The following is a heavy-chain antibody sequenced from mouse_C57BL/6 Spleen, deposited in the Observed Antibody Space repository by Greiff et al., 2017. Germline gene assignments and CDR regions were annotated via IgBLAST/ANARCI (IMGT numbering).Heavy chain of an antibody. V-gene: IGHV1-54*01. CDR2: INPGSGGT. CDR1: GYAFTNYL. CDR3: ARTGDYGSSYGYFDY. Sequence: QVQLKESGAELVRPGTSVKVSCKASGYAFTNYLIEWVKQRPGQGLEWIGVINPGSGGTNYNEKFKGKATLTADKSSSTAYMQLSSLTSEDSAVYCCARTGDYGSSYGYFDYWGQGTTLSVSS. D-gene: IGHD1-1*01. J-gene: IGHJ2*01.